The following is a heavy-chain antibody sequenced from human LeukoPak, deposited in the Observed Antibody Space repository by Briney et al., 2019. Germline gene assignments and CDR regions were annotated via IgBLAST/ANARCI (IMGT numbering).Heavy chain of an antibody. CDR2: ISSSSSYI. CDR1: GFTFGSYS. CDR3: ARDGTTSSTFDY. V-gene: IGHV3-21*01. Sequence: GGSLRLSCAASGFTFGSYSMNWVRQAPGKGLEWVSSISSSSSYIYYADSVKGRFTISRDNAKNSLYLQMNSLRAEDTAVYYCARDGTTSSTFDYWGQGTLVTVSS. J-gene: IGHJ4*02. D-gene: IGHD1-7*01.